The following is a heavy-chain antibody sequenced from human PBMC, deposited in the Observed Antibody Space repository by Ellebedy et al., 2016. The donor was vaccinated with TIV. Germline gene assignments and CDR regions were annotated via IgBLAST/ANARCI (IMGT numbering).Heavy chain of an antibody. CDR1: GYAFRLYW. D-gene: IGHD7-27*01. V-gene: IGHV5-10-1*01. CDR3: ARHELGSNAAFDY. Sequence: GESLKIPXKASGYAFRLYWITWVRQMPGQGLEWMGRIDPSPSDSYIDYSPSFQGHVTISVDKSITTAYLQWSSLKASDTAIYYCARHELGSNAAFDYWGQGTLVTVSS. J-gene: IGHJ4*02. CDR2: IDPSPSDSYI.